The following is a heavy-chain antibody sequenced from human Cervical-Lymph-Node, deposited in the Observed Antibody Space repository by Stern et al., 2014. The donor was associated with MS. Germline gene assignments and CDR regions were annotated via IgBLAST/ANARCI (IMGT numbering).Heavy chain of an antibody. CDR1: GFTFTNYY. CDR2: INRSDDDT. CDR3: ALSAFDF. Sequence: QVQLVQSGAEVKKPGASVKVSCKASGFTFTNYYVHWVRQAPGQGLEWMGIINRSDDDTGYAQRFQGRLTVTRATSSSTVYMELTSLRYDDTAVYYCALSAFDFWGQGTLVTVSS. D-gene: IGHD5/OR15-5a*01. V-gene: IGHV1-46*01. J-gene: IGHJ4*02.